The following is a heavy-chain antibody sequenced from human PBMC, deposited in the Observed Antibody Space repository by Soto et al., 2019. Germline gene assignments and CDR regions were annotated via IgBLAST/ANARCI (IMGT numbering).Heavy chain of an antibody. CDR3: ARDQSHYYDSSGYMVY. V-gene: IGHV3-66*01. Sequence: SLRLSCAASGFTVSSNYMSWVRQAPGKGLEWVSVIYSGGSTYYADSVKGRFTISRDNSKNTLYLQMNSLRAEDTAVYYCARDQSHYYDSSGYMVYWGQGTLVTVSS. CDR1: GFTVSSNY. J-gene: IGHJ4*02. D-gene: IGHD3-22*01. CDR2: IYSGGST.